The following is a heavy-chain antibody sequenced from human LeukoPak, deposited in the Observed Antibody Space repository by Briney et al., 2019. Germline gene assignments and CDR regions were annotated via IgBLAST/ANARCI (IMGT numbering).Heavy chain of an antibody. V-gene: IGHV1-69*13. CDR3: ARLRWFGVPPDYYGMDV. D-gene: IGHD3-10*01. Sequence: ASVKVSCKASGGTFSSYAISWVRQAPGQGLEWMGGIIPIFGTANYAQKFQGRVTITADESTSTAYMELSSLRSEDTAVYYCARLRWFGVPPDYYGMDVWGQGTTVTVSS. J-gene: IGHJ6*02. CDR1: GGTFSSYA. CDR2: IIPIFGTA.